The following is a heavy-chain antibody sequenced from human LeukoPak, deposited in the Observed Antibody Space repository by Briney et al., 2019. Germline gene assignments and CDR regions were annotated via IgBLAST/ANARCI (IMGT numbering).Heavy chain of an antibody. CDR2: ISYDGSNK. CDR1: GFTFSSYA. J-gene: IGHJ2*01. CDR3: ARAIRSPQHENLRGGSSWYFDL. V-gene: IGHV3-30-3*01. Sequence: GGSLRLSCAASGFTFSSYAMHWVRQAPGKGLEWVAVISYDGSNKYYADSVKGRFTISRDNSKNTLYLQMNSLRAEDTAVYYCARAIRSPQHENLRGGSSWYFDLWGRGTLVTVSS. D-gene: IGHD1-26*01.